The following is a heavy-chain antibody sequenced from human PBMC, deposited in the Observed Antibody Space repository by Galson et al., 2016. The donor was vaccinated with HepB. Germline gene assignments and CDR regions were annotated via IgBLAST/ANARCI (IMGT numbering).Heavy chain of an antibody. J-gene: IGHJ4*02. CDR1: GFTLSKYA. CDR3: ANHDYGNHLKSFDY. Sequence: SLRLSCADSGFTLSKYAMSWFRQAPGKGLEWVSAISDSGGDTYYADSVRGRFTISRDNSKNTLYLQMNNLRAEDTALYYCANHDYGNHLKSFDYWGQGTLVTVSS. CDR2: ISDSGGDT. D-gene: IGHD4-11*01. V-gene: IGHV3-23*01.